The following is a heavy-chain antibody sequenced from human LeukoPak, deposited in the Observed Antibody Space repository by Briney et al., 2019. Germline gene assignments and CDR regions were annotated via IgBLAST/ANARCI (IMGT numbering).Heavy chain of an antibody. CDR3: ALGWLQSGPSEY. CDR2: ISFDGSNK. V-gene: IGHV3-30*19. D-gene: IGHD5-24*01. Sequence: GGSLRLSCAASGFAASGFTFSTFGMHWVRQPPGKGLEWVAVISFDGSNKYYADSVKGRFTISRDNSKNTLYLQMNSLRAEDTAVYYCALGWLQSGPSEYWGQGTLVIVSS. CDR1: GFAASGFTFSTFG. J-gene: IGHJ4*02.